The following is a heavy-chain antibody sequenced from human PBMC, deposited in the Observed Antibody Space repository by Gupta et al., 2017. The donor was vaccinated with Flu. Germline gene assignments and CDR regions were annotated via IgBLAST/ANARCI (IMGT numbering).Heavy chain of an antibody. CDR3: ARKGGGHCSGGSCYSFDL. CDR1: YG. D-gene: IGHD2-15*01. Sequence: YGINWVRQAPGQGLEWMGGIIPVFGPTNYAQKFQGRVTITADESTSTAYMEISSLRSEDTAVYYCARKGGGHCSGGSCYSFDLWGQGTLVTVSS. CDR2: IIPVFGPT. V-gene: IGHV1-69*01. J-gene: IGHJ4*02.